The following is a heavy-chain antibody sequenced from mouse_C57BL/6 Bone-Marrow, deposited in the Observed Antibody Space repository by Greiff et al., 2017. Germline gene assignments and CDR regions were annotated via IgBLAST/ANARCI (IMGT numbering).Heavy chain of an antibody. D-gene: IGHD2-10*01. CDR1: GYTFTSYW. V-gene: IGHV1-52*01. J-gene: IGHJ4*01. CDR2: IDPSDSET. CDR3: ARVTYYEAMDY. Sequence: VQLQQPGAELVRPGSSVKLSCKASGYTFTSYWMHWVKQRPIQGLEWIGNIDPSDSETHYNQKFKDKATLTVDKSSSTAYMQLSSLTSEDSAVYYCARVTYYEAMDYWGQGTSVTVSS.